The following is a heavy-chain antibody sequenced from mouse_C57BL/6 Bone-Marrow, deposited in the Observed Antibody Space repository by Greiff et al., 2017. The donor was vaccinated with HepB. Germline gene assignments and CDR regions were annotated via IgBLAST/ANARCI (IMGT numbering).Heavy chain of an antibody. Sequence: VKLVESGPGLVQPSQSLSITCTVSGFSLTSYGVHWVRQSPGKGLEWLGVIWSGGSTDYNAAFISRLSISKDNSKSQVFFKMNSLQADDTAIYYCARKGANWDGWYFDVWGTGTTVTVSS. V-gene: IGHV2-2*01. CDR2: IWSGGST. D-gene: IGHD4-1*01. CDR3: ARKGANWDGWYFDV. J-gene: IGHJ1*03. CDR1: GFSLTSYG.